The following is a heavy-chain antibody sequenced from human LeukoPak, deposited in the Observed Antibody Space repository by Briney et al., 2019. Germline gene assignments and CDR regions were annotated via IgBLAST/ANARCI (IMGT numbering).Heavy chain of an antibody. CDR1: GDSVTFDDYF. V-gene: IGHV4-34*01. J-gene: IGHJ4*02. Sequence: KPSETLSLTCTVSGDSVTFDDYFWGWIRQPPGKGLEWIGEINHSGSTNYNPSLKSRVTISVDTSKNQFSLKLSSVTAADTAVYYCARVGPSYYYDSSGYYRGNFDYWGQGTLVTVSS. CDR2: INHSGST. D-gene: IGHD3-22*01. CDR3: ARVGPSYYYDSSGYYRGNFDY.